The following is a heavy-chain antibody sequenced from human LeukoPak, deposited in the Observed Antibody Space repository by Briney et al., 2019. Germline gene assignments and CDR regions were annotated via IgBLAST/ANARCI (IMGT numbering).Heavy chain of an antibody. CDR1: GGSISSYY. CDR2: IYYSGST. Sequence: PSEALSLTCTVSGGSISSYYWSWIRQPPGKGLEWIGYIYYSGSTNYNPSLKSRVTISVDTSKNQFSLKLSSVTAADTAVYYCARTTEGGYTYDYFYYYYMDVWGKGTTVTISS. D-gene: IGHD5-18*01. J-gene: IGHJ6*03. V-gene: IGHV4-59*01. CDR3: ARTTEGGYTYDYFYYYYMDV.